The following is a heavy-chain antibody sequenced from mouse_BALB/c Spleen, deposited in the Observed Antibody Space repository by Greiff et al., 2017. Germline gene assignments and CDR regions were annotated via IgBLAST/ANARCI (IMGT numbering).Heavy chain of an antibody. CDR1: GFTFSSFG. J-gene: IGHJ2*01. CDR3: ARDGGDDGSSYYMDY. V-gene: IGHV5-6-3*01. Sequence: EVQVVESGGGLVQPGGSRKLSCAASGFTFSSFGMHWVRQAPEKGLELVATINSNGGSTYYPDSVKGRFTISRDNAKNTLYLQMSSLKSEDTAMYYYARDGGDDGSSYYMDYWGQGTARTVSS. CDR2: INSNGGST. D-gene: IGHD1-1*01.